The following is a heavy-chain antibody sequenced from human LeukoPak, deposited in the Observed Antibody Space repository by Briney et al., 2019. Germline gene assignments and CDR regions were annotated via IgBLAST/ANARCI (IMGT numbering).Heavy chain of an antibody. D-gene: IGHD1-14*01. CDR3: AKGRRSPDY. J-gene: IGHJ4*02. CDR2: ISDSGANT. Sequence: GGSLRLSCAASGFTFSSYAMSWVRQAPGKGLEWVSLISDSGANTYYTDSVKGRFTISRDNSKNSLYLQMNSLRADDTAVYYCAKGRRSPDYWGQGALVTVSS. V-gene: IGHV3-23*01. CDR1: GFTFSSYA.